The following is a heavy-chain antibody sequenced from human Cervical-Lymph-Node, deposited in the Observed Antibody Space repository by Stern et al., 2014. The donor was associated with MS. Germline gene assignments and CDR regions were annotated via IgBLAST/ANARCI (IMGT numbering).Heavy chain of an antibody. Sequence: VQLVESGGGVVQPGRSLRLSCAASGFTFSSYAMHWVRQAPGKGLEWVAVISYDGGNKYYADSVKGRFTISRDNSKNTLYLQMNSLRAEDTAVYYCARKITAVAGHYFDYWGQGTLVTVSS. CDR1: GFTFSSYA. CDR2: ISYDGGNK. D-gene: IGHD6-19*01. V-gene: IGHV3-30*01. CDR3: ARKITAVAGHYFDY. J-gene: IGHJ4*02.